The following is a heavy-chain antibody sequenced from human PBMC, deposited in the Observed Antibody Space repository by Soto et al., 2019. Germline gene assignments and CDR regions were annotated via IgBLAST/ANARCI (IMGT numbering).Heavy chain of an antibody. V-gene: IGHV4-31*03. Sequence: SETLSLTCTVSGGSISSGGYYWSWIRQHPGKGLEWIGYIYYSGSTYYNPSLKSRVTISVDTSKNQFSLKLSSVTAADTAVYYCARDRELWGFDYWGQGTLVTVSS. J-gene: IGHJ4*02. CDR2: IYYSGST. CDR3: ARDRELWGFDY. D-gene: IGHD5-18*01. CDR1: GGSISSGGYY.